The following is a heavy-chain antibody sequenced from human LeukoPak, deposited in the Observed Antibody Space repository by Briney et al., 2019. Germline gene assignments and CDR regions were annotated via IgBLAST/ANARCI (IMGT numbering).Heavy chain of an antibody. V-gene: IGHV4-59*08. CDR2: IYYSGST. CDR3: ARHLDTMIVVVYAFDI. Sequence: SETLSLTCTVSGGSISSYYWSWIRQPPGKGLEWIGYIYYSGSTNYNPSLKSRVTISVDTSKNQFSLKLSSVTAADTAVYYCARHLDTMIVVVYAFDIWGQGTMVTVSS. J-gene: IGHJ3*02. D-gene: IGHD3-22*01. CDR1: GGSISSYY.